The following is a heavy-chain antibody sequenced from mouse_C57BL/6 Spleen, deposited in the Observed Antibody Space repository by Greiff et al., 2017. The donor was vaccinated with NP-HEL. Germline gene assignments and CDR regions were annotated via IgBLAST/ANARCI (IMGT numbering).Heavy chain of an antibody. J-gene: IGHJ4*01. V-gene: IGHV1-53*01. CDR2: INPRNGGT. CDR1: GYTFTSYW. Sequence: QVQLQQPGTELVKPGASVKLSCKASGYTFTSYWMHWVKQRPGQGLEWIGNINPRNGGTNYNEKVKSKATLTVDKSSSTAYMQLSSLTSEDSAVYYCARQLRSSYAMYYWGQGASVTFSS. CDR3: ARQLRSSYAMYY. D-gene: IGHD3-2*02.